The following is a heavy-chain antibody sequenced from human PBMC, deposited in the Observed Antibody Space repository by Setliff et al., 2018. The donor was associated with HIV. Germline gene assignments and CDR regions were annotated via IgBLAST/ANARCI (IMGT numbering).Heavy chain of an antibody. J-gene: IGHJ5*02. D-gene: IGHD4-17*01. CDR1: GYSFINYA. CDR2: INTQTGSP. CDR3: ARALYGEYGGDLNWLDP. V-gene: IGHV7-4-1*02. Sequence: ASVKVSCKASGYSFINYALNWVRQAPGQGLEWMGWINTQTGSPTYAHAFTGRFVFSVDTSVTTTYLQISGLKADDTAVYYCARALYGEYGGDLNWLDPWGQGTLVTVSS.